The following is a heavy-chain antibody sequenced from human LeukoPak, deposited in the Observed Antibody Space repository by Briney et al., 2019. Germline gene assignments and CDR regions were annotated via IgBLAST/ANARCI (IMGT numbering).Heavy chain of an antibody. D-gene: IGHD4-17*01. CDR2: IDSSDSYT. Sequence: GESLKISCQGSGYSFTSYWISWVRQMPGKGLEWMGRIDSSDSYTNYSPSFQGHVTISADKSISTAYLQWSSLKASDTAMYYCARSASSTATTHYYYYGMDVWGQGTTVTVSS. CDR1: GYSFTSYW. CDR3: ARSASSTATTHYYYYGMDV. V-gene: IGHV5-10-1*01. J-gene: IGHJ6*02.